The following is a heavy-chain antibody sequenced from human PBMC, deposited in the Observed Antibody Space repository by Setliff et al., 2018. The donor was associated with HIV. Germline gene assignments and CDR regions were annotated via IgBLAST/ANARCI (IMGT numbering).Heavy chain of an antibody. Sequence: TFSSYAMSWVRQAPGKGLAWVSTISGSGGNTYYADSVKGRFTISRDNAKRSLYLQMNRLKTDDTAFYYCATFADGPDSWGQGTLVTVSS. D-gene: IGHD3-3*01. CDR1: TFSSYA. CDR3: ATFADGPDS. CDR2: ISGSGGNT. J-gene: IGHJ4*02. V-gene: IGHV3-23*01.